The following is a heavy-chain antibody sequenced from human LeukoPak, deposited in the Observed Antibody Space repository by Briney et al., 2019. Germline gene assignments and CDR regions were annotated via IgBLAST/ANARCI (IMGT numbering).Heavy chain of an antibody. V-gene: IGHV1-3*03. CDR1: GYTFTSYA. CDR3: ARGGSSSGWYGARGLDP. J-gene: IGHJ5*02. Sequence: GATVKVSCKASGYTFTSYAMHWVRQAPGQRLEWMGWINAGNGNTKYSQEFQGRVTITRDTSASTAYMELSSLRSEDMAVYYRARGGSSSGWYGARGLDPWGQGTLVTVSS. CDR2: INAGNGNT. D-gene: IGHD6-19*01.